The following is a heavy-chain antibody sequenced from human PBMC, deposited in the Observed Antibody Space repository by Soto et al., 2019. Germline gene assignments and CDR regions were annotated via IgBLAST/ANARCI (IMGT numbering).Heavy chain of an antibody. D-gene: IGHD3-10*01. CDR2: IIPILGIA. CDR1: GGTFSSYT. J-gene: IGHJ6*03. Sequence: QVQLVQSGAEVKKPGSSVKVSCKASGGTFSSYTISWVRQAPGQGLEWMGRIIPILGIANYAQKFQGRVTITADKSTSTAYMELSSLRSEDTAVYYRAGDQGLRHYYYYMDVWGKGTTVTVSS. CDR3: AGDQGLRHYYYYMDV. V-gene: IGHV1-69*02.